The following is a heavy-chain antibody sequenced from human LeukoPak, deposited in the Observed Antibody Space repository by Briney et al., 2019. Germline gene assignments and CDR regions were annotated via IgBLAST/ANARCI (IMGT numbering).Heavy chain of an antibody. V-gene: IGHV4-34*01. CDR2: INHSGSA. J-gene: IGHJ4*02. CDR1: GGSFSGYY. CDR3: ARRAWYYYGSGLDY. D-gene: IGHD3-10*01. Sequence: SETLSLTCAVYGGSFSGYYWSWIRQPPGKGLEWIGEINHSGSANYNPSLKSRGTISVDTSKNQFSLKLSSVTAADTAVYYCARRAWYYYGSGLDYWGQGTLVTVSS.